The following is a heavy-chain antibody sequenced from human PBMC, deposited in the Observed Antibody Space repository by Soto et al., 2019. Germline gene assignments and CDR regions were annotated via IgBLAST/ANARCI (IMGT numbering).Heavy chain of an antibody. CDR3: ARNSYVIGGGYCDY. V-gene: IGHV4-4*02. Sequence: QVYLQESGPGLVKPSGTLCLTCTVSDGSISSNNWWSWVRQPPGKGLEWIGEIYPSGSTNYNPSFKSRVTISVDKSKSQFSLKLSSVTAADTAVYYCARNSYVIGGGYCDYWGQVTLVTVSS. CDR2: IYPSGST. J-gene: IGHJ4*02. CDR1: DGSISSNNW. D-gene: IGHD2-21*01.